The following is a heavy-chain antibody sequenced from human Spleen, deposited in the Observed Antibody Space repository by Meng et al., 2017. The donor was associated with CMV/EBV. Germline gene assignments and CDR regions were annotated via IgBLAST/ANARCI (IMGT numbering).Heavy chain of an antibody. J-gene: IGHJ5*02. CDR2: IIPIFGTA. CDR3: ARGGIAARPRYNWFDP. D-gene: IGHD6-6*01. V-gene: IGHV1-69*05. Sequence: SGGTFSRYAISWVRQAPGQGLEWMGGIIPIFGTANYAQKFQGRVTITTDESTSTAYMELSSLRSEDTAVYYCARGGIAARPRYNWFDPWGQGTLVTVSS. CDR1: GGTFSRYA.